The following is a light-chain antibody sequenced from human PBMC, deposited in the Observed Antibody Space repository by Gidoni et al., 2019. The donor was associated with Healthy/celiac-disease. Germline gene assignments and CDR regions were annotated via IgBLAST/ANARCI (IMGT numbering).Light chain of an antibody. J-gene: IGKJ4*01. CDR2: DAS. CDR1: QYISNY. CDR3: QQYDNLPLT. V-gene: IGKV1-33*01. Sequence: DIDMTPSPSSLSASVGDRVTITCQASQYISNYLNWYQQKPGKAPKLLIYDASNLETGVPSRFSGSGSGTDFTLTISSLQPEDIPTYYCQQYDNLPLTFGGGTKVEIK.